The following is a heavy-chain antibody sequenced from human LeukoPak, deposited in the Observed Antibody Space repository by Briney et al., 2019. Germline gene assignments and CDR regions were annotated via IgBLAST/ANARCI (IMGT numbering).Heavy chain of an antibody. D-gene: IGHD3-9*01. V-gene: IGHV4-34*01. CDR3: ARGYFDWFLDN. J-gene: IGHJ4*02. Sequence: SEPLSLTCAVYGGSFSGYYWSWIRQPPGKGLEWIGEIHQSGNTNYNPSLKSRVTISQDKSKKNFSLKPTSVAAADTAVYYCARGYFDWFLDNWGRGTLVTVSS. CDR1: GGSFSGYY. CDR2: IHQSGNT.